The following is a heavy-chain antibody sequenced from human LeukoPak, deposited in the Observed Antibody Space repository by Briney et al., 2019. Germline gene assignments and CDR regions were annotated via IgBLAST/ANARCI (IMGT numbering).Heavy chain of an antibody. Sequence: GGSLRLSCAASGFTFSSYAMHWVRQAPGKGLEWVAVISYDGSNKYYADSVKGRFTISRDNSKNTLYLQMNSLRAEDTAVYYCARGLNYDFWSGCQEWGQGTLVTVSS. CDR3: ARGLNYDFWSGCQE. V-gene: IGHV3-30-3*01. CDR2: ISYDGSNK. D-gene: IGHD3-3*01. CDR1: GFTFSSYA. J-gene: IGHJ4*02.